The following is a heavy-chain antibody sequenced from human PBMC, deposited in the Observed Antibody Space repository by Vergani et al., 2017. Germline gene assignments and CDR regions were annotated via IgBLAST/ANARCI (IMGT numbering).Heavy chain of an antibody. CDR1: GFTVSSNY. CDR2: IYSGGST. D-gene: IGHD2-15*01. CDR3: ATVSDLKCSGGSCYSVDY. V-gene: IGHV3-66*02. Sequence: EVQLVESGGGLVQPGGSLRLSCAASGFTVSSNYMSWVRQAPGKGLEWVSVIYSGGSTYYADSVKGRFTISRDNSKNTLYLQMNSLRAEDTAVYYCATVSDLKCSGGSCYSVDYWGQGTLVTVSS. J-gene: IGHJ4*02.